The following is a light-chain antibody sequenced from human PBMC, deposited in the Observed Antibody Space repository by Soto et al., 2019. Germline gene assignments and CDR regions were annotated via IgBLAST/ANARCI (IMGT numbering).Light chain of an antibody. CDR3: QQYKSYVIT. J-gene: IGKJ2*01. CDR2: DAS. CDR1: QSISSW. Sequence: DIQMTQSPSTLSASVGDRVTITCRASQSISSWLAWYQQKPGKAPNLLIYDASKLESGVPSRFSGSGSGTEFTLTISSLQPDDFATYYCQQYKSYVITFGLGTKLEIK. V-gene: IGKV1-5*01.